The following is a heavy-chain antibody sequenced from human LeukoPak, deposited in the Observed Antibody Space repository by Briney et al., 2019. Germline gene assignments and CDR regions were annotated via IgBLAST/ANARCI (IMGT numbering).Heavy chain of an antibody. CDR3: ARDSRTTVKGFWYYYYYMDV. Sequence: QSGGSLRLSCAASGFTFSSYAMSWVRQAPGKGLEWVSHIHYSPGYTYYADSVKGRFTISRDNAKNSLYLQMNSLRAEDTAVYYCARDSRTTVKGFWYYYYYMDVWGKGTTVTVSS. D-gene: IGHD4-17*01. J-gene: IGHJ6*03. V-gene: IGHV3-23*01. CDR2: IHYSPGYT. CDR1: GFTFSSYA.